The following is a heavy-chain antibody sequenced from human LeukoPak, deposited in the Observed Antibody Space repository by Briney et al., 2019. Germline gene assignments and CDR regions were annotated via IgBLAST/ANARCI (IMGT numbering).Heavy chain of an antibody. CDR3: ARTGYYYYYMDV. CDR1: GYTFTGYY. V-gene: IGHV1-2*02. Sequence: ASVKVSCKASGYTFTGYYMHWVRQAPGQGLEWMGWINPNSGGTNYAQKFQGRVTMTRDTSISTAYMELSRLRPDDTAVYYCARTGYYYYYMDVWGKGTTVTVSS. D-gene: IGHD3-10*01. CDR2: INPNSGGT. J-gene: IGHJ6*03.